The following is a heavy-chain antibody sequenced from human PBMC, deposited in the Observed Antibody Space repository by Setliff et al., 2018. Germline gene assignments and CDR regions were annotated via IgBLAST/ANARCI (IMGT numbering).Heavy chain of an antibody. CDR3: ARGGYSYGYDHGFDI. Sequence: ASVKVSCKASGYSFSDYGISWVRQAPGQGLEWMGWISAYNGNTKYAQKLQGRVTMATDISTSTAYMELRSLRSDDTAVYYCARGGYSYGYDHGFDIWGQATMVTVSS. CDR2: ISAYNGNT. V-gene: IGHV1-18*01. CDR1: GYSFSDYG. J-gene: IGHJ3*02. D-gene: IGHD5-18*01.